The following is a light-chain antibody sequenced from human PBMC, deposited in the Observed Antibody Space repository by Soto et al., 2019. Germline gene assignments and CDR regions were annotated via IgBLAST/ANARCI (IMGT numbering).Light chain of an antibody. CDR1: SSNIGAGYD. CDR2: GNN. V-gene: IGLV1-40*01. CDR3: QSSDSSLSRV. J-gene: IGLJ1*01. Sequence: QSALTQPPSVSGAPGQGVTISCTGSSSNIGAGYDIHWYQQPPGTAPKLLIYGNNNRPSGVPDRFSGSKSGTSASLAFTGLQAEDEADYYCQSSDSSLSRVFGTGTKVTVL.